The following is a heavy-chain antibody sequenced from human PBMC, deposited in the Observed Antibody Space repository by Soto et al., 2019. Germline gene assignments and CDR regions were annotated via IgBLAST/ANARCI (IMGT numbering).Heavy chain of an antibody. CDR3: ARAISGYVT. CDR1: GITYSTYA. J-gene: IGHJ4*02. D-gene: IGHD5-12*01. V-gene: IGHV1-3*01. CDR2: INAGNGDT. Sequence: VQLVQSGAEVKKPGASVMVSCKASGITYSTYAIHWVRQAPGQSLEWMGWINAGNGDTRYSEKLQGRVTLTRDTSASTAYMDRSSLRSEDTAIYYCARAISGYVTWGQGTLVTVSS.